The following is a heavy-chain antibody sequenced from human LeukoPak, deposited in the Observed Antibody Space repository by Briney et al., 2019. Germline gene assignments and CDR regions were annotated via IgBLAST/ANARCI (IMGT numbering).Heavy chain of an antibody. D-gene: IGHD3-3*01. J-gene: IGHJ3*02. CDR1: GFTFNSSA. Sequence: SVKVSCKASGFTFNSSAVQWVRQARGQRLDWIGWIVVGSGGTRYAQKFQERVTITRDMSTGTVYMDLSSLISDDTAVYYCAAAGHNDFWSGDDAFDMWGQGTMVTVSS. CDR2: IVVGSGGT. V-gene: IGHV1-58*01. CDR3: AAAGHNDFWSGDDAFDM.